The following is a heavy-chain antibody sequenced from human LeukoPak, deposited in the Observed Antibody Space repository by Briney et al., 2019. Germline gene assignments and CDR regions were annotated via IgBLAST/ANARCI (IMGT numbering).Heavy chain of an antibody. V-gene: IGHV3-48*02. CDR2: ISSSGRTI. J-gene: IGHJ4*02. D-gene: IGHD3-22*01. CDR3: ARAIYDASGSGDY. CDR1: EFTFSSHA. Sequence: GGSLRLSCVASEFTFSSHAMNWVRQAPGKGLEWVSYISSSGRTIYFADSVKGRFTISRDNAKNSLYLQMDSLRDEDTAVYYCARAIYDASGSGDYWGQGTLVTVSS.